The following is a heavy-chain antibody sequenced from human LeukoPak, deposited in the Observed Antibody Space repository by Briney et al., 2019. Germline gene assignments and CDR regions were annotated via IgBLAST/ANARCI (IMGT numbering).Heavy chain of an antibody. CDR3: AKTISRMHPPDY. D-gene: IGHD1-14*01. CDR1: GGSISSYS. Sequence: TTSETLSLTCTVSGGSISSYSWSWIRQPPGKGLEWIGYIYYSGSTNYNPSLKSRVTTSIDTSKNQFSLKLSYVTAADTAVYYCAKTISRMHPPDYWGQGTLVTVSS. V-gene: IGHV4-59*01. J-gene: IGHJ4*02. CDR2: IYYSGST.